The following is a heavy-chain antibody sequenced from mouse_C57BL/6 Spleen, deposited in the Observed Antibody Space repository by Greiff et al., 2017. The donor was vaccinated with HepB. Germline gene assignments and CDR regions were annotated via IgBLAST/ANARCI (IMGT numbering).Heavy chain of an antibody. J-gene: IGHJ2*01. V-gene: IGHV1-4*01. CDR3: ARGSNYEEDY. CDR2: INPSSGYT. D-gene: IGHD2-5*01. CDR1: GYTFTSYT. Sequence: VQLVESGAELARPGASVKMSCKASGYTFTSYTMHWVKQRPGQGLEWIGYINPSSGYTKYNQKFKDKATLTADKSSSTAYMQLSSLTSEDSAVYYCARGSNYEEDYWGQGTTLTVSS.